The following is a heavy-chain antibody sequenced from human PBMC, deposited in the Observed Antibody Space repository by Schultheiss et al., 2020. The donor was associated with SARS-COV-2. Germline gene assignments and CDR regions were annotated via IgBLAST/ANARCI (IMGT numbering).Heavy chain of an antibody. V-gene: IGHV3-64*01. Sequence: GESLKISCAASGFTFSSYAMHWVRQAPGKGLEYVSAISSNGGSTYYANSVKGRFTISRDNSKNTLYLQMNSLRAEDTAVYYCARDSGRNGVVTAFYYYYGMDVWGQGTTVTVSS. J-gene: IGHJ6*02. D-gene: IGHD3-3*01. CDR2: ISSNGGST. CDR1: GFTFSSYA. CDR3: ARDSGRNGVVTAFYYYYGMDV.